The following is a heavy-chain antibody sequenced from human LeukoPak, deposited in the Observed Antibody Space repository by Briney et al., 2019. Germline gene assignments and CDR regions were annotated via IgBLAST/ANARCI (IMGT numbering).Heavy chain of an antibody. J-gene: IGHJ2*01. Sequence: ASVKVSCKASGYTFTDYYLHWVRQAPGQGLEWMGWINPNSGGTNYAQKFQGRVTMTRDTSISTAYMELSRLRSDDTAVYYCARRGYCSGGSCYSSKRYWYFDLWGRGTLVTVSS. CDR1: GYTFTDYY. CDR2: INPNSGGT. V-gene: IGHV1-2*02. CDR3: ARRGYCSGGSCYSSKRYWYFDL. D-gene: IGHD2-15*01.